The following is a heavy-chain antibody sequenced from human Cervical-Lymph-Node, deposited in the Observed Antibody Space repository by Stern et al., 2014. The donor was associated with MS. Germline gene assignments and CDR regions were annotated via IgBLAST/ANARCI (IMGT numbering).Heavy chain of an antibody. CDR3: ARDLNLAAWGAFDV. CDR1: GFTFSSSP. CDR2: LSYDGSQK. D-gene: IGHD6-19*01. Sequence: QLVQSGGGVVQPGRSLRLTCAASGFTFSSSPMHWVRQAPGKGPEWVAVLSYDGSQKDYADSVRGRFTISRDNSNNMLYLKLSSLRPEDTAVYYCARDLNLAAWGAFDVWGQGTLVTVSS. V-gene: IGHV3-30*04. J-gene: IGHJ3*01.